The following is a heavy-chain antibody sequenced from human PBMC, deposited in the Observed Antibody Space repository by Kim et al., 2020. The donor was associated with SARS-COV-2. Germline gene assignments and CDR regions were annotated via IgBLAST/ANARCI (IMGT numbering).Heavy chain of an antibody. J-gene: IGHJ3*02. CDR2: IYYSGST. D-gene: IGHD3-22*01. CDR1: GGSISSSSYY. V-gene: IGHV4-39*01. Sequence: SETLSLTCTVSGGSISSSSYYWGWIRQPPGKGLEWIGSIYYSGSTYYNPSLKSRVTISVDTSKNQFSLKLSSVTAADTAVYYCARGLDFSGYNIPDAFDIWGQGTMVTVSS. CDR3: ARGLDFSGYNIPDAFDI.